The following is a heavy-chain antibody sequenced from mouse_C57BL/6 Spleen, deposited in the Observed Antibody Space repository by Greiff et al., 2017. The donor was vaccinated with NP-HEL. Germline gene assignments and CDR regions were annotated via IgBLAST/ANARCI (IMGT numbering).Heavy chain of an antibody. V-gene: IGHV1-7*01. CDR3: ARWIYYSSYSFDY. J-gene: IGHJ2*01. CDR1: GYTFTSYW. CDR2: INPRSGCP. D-gene: IGHD2-12*01. Sequence: VQLQQSGAELAKPGASVTLSCKASGYTFTSYWMHWVKQRPGRGLEWIGYINPRSGCPTYNQKFKNTATLTADKPSSTAYMKLSSLTYEDSAVYYCARWIYYSSYSFDYWGQGTTRTVSS.